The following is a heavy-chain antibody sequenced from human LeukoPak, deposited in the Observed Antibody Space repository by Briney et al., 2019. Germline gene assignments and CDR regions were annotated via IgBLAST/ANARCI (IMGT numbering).Heavy chain of an antibody. J-gene: IGHJ4*02. CDR1: GFTFTSSA. Sequence: SVKVSSKASGFTFTSSAMQWVRQARGQRLEWIGWVVVGSGNTNYAQKFQERVTITRDMSTSTAYMELSSLRSEDTAVYFCAVADYYDSRGYYYWGQGTLVTVSS. CDR3: AVADYYDSRGYYY. D-gene: IGHD3-22*01. CDR2: VVVGSGNT. V-gene: IGHV1-58*02.